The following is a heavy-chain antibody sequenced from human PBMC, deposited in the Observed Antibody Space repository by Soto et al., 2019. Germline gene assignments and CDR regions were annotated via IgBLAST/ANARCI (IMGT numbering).Heavy chain of an antibody. D-gene: IGHD1-26*01. CDR3: ARMWELRYYGMDV. V-gene: IGHV3-33*01. J-gene: IGHJ6*02. Sequence: GGSLRLSCAASGFTFSSYGMHWVRQAPGKGLEWVAVIWYDGSNKYYADSVKGRFTISRDNSKNTLYLQMNSLRAEDTAVYYCARMWELRYYGMDVWGQGTTVTVSS. CDR2: IWYDGSNK. CDR1: GFTFSSYG.